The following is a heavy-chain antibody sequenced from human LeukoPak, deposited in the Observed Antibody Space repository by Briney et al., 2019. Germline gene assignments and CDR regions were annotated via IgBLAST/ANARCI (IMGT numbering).Heavy chain of an antibody. CDR3: ARGDDIVVVPAAIIDY. CDR2: IYPGDSDT. V-gene: IGHV5-51*01. J-gene: IGHJ4*02. Sequence: GESLKISCKGSGYSFTSYWIGWVRQMPGKGLEWMGIIYPGDSDTRYSPSFQGQVTISADKSISTAYMELSRLRSDDTAVYYCARGDDIVVVPAAIIDYWGQGTLVTVSS. D-gene: IGHD2-2*02. CDR1: GYSFTSYW.